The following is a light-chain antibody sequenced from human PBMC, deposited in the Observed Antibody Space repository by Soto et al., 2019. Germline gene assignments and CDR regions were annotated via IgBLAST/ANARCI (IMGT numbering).Light chain of an antibody. CDR1: QSVSSY. J-gene: IGKJ1*01. CDR2: DAS. CDR3: QHYNSYSEA. Sequence: EIVLTQSPATPSLSPGERATPSCRASQSVSSYLAWYQQKPGQAPRLLIYDASNRATGIPARFSGSGSGTEFTLTISSLQPDDFATYYCQHYNSYSEAFGQGTKVDIK. V-gene: IGKV3-11*01.